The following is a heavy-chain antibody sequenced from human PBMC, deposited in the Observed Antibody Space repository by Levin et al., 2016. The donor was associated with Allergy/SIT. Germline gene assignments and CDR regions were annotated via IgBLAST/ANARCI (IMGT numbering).Heavy chain of an antibody. CDR1: GYTFTGYY. D-gene: IGHD3-16*01. CDR2: INPNSGGT. J-gene: IGHJ5*02. Sequence: ASVKVSCKASGYTFTGYYMHWVRQAPGQGLEWMGWINPNSGGTNYAQKFQGRVTMTRDTSISTAYMELSRLRSDDTAVYYCARAGDDRRWPFVFWFDPWGQGTLVTVSS. CDR3: ARAGDDRRWPFVFWFDP. V-gene: IGHV1-2*02.